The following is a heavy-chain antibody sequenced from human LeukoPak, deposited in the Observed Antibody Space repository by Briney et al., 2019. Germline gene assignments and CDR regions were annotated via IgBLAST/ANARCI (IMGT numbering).Heavy chain of an antibody. CDR2: IIPIFGTA. CDR3: ARGPLVYDSSGYFSD. V-gene: IGHV1-69*01. J-gene: IGHJ4*02. D-gene: IGHD3-22*01. Sequence: SVKVSCNASGGTFSSYAISWVRQAPGQGLEWMGGIIPIFGTANYAQKFQGRVTITADESTSTAYMELSSLRSEDTAVYYCARGPLVYDSSGYFSDWGQGTLVTVSS. CDR1: GGTFSSYA.